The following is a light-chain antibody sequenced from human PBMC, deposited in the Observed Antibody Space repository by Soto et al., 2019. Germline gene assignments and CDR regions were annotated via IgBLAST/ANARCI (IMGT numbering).Light chain of an antibody. V-gene: IGKV1-17*01. Sequence: IQMTQFPSSLSASVGDRVTITCRASQDIRSDLGWYQQRPGKAPKLLIYAASSLESGVPSRFSGSGSGTEITLTISSLQPDDFATYYCQQYNSYPYTFGQGTKVDIK. J-gene: IGKJ2*01. CDR1: QDIRSD. CDR3: QQYNSYPYT. CDR2: AAS.